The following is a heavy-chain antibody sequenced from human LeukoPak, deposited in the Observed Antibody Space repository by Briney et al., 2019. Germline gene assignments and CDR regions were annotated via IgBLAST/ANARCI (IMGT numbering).Heavy chain of an antibody. CDR2: ISVIATGYRT. V-gene: IGHV3-23*01. CDR1: GFTFKTYG. Sequence: GGSLRLSCAASGFTFKTYGISGVRHSPGKGLGWVSAISVIATGYRTNYADSVKGRFTISRDNPKNTLYLQMNSLRAEDTAVYFCAKRGVVIRVILVGFHKEAYYFDSWGQGALVTVSS. CDR3: AKRGVVIRVILVGFHKEAYYFDS. J-gene: IGHJ4*02. D-gene: IGHD3-22*01.